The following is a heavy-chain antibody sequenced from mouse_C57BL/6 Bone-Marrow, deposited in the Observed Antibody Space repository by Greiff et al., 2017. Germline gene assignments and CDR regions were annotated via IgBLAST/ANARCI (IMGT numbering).Heavy chain of an antibody. V-gene: IGHV1-53*01. D-gene: IGHD2-3*01. CDR3: ARSGGWLLRRFYYAMDY. J-gene: IGHJ4*01. Sequence: QVQLQQPGTELVTPGASVKLSCKASGYTFPSYWMHWVKPRPGQGLEWIGNINPSNGGTNYNEKFKSKATLTVDKSSSTAYMQLSSLTSEDSAVYYCARSGGWLLRRFYYAMDYWGQGTSVTVSS. CDR1: GYTFPSYW. CDR2: INPSNGGT.